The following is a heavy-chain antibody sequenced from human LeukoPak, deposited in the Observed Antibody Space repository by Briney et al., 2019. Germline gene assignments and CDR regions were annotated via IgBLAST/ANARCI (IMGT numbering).Heavy chain of an antibody. CDR3: VRHDSSGYYY. CDR1: GGTFSSYA. J-gene: IGHJ4*02. D-gene: IGHD3-22*01. CDR2: IIPIFGTA. V-gene: IGHV1-69*05. Sequence: GASVKVSCKASGGTFSSYAISWVRQAPGQGLEWMGGIIPIFGTANYAQKFQGRVTITTDESTSTAYMELSSLRSEDTAVYYCVRHDSSGYYYWGQGTLVTVSS.